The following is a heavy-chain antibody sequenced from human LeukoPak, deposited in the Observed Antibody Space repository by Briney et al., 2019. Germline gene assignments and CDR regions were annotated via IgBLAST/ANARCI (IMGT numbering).Heavy chain of an antibody. CDR1: GGTLISYT. J-gene: IGHJ4*02. CDR2: IIPILGIA. V-gene: IGHV1-69*02. Sequence: SAKVSCQASGGTLISYTISWVRQAPGQGLEWMGRIIPILGIANYAQKFQGRVTITADKSTSTAYMELSSLRYEDTAVYYCARAAYYYDSSGYYFVYWGQGTLVTVS. D-gene: IGHD3-22*01. CDR3: ARAAYYYDSSGYYFVY.